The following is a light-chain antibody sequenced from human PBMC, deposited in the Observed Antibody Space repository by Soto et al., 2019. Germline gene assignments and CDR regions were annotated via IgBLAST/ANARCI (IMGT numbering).Light chain of an antibody. CDR2: AAS. Sequence: DIQMTQSPSSLSASVGDRVTITCRASQGISNYLAWYQQKPGKVPKLLIYAASTLQSGVPSRFSGSGSGTVFTLTISSLQPEDVATYYCQKYNSPPLTFGQGTKVEMK. J-gene: IGKJ1*01. CDR1: QGISNY. V-gene: IGKV1-27*01. CDR3: QKYNSPPLT.